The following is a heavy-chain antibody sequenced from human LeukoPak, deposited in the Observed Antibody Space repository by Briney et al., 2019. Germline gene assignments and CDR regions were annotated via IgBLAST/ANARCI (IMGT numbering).Heavy chain of an antibody. D-gene: IGHD5-12*01. CDR1: GYTFTSYA. J-gene: IGHJ3*02. Sequence: ASVKVSCRASGYTFTSYAMNWVRQAPGQGLEWMGGIIPIFGTANYAQKFQGRVTITADKSTSTAYMELSSLRSEDTAVYYCASLIVATILDGAFDIWGQGTMVTVSS. V-gene: IGHV1-69*06. CDR2: IIPIFGTA. CDR3: ASLIVATILDGAFDI.